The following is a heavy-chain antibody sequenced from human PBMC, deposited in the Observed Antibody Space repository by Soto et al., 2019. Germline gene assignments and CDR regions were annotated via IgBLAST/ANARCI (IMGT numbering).Heavy chain of an antibody. CDR1: GFTFSSYG. J-gene: IGHJ4*02. D-gene: IGHD2-15*01. CDR2: ISSDGTNK. V-gene: IGHV3-30*03. Sequence: QVQLVESGGGVVQPGRSLRVSCAASGFTFSSYGLHWVRQAPGKGLEWMAVISSDGTNKYYADSVKGRFAISRDNSENTLYLQMSSLRAEDTAVYYCVTGWLDYWGQGTLVTVSS. CDR3: VTGWLDY.